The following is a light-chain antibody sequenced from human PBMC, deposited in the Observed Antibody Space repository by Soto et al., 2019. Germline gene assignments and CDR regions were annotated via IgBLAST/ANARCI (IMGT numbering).Light chain of an antibody. Sequence: DIQMTQSPSALSASVGDRVTIKCRASQTISSWLAWYQQKPGDAPRLLIYQASSLETEVPSRFSGSGSGTEFTLTISSLQPGDVATYYCQQYNSYSLTFGQGTKVDI. V-gene: IGKV1-5*03. CDR1: QTISSW. J-gene: IGKJ1*01. CDR2: QAS. CDR3: QQYNSYSLT.